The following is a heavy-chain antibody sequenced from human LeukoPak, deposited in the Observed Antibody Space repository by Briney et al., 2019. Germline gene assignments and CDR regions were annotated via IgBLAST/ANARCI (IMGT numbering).Heavy chain of an antibody. D-gene: IGHD1-26*01. J-gene: IGHJ4*02. CDR3: AKGGSGSFFDY. CDR1: GYTFTSYG. V-gene: IGHV3-30*02. Sequence: SCKASGYTFTSYGISWVRQAPGKGLEWVAFIRYDERNKNHADSVKGRFTISRDNSKNTLFLQMSSLRTEDTAVYYCAKGGSGSFFDYWGQGTLVTVSS. CDR2: IRYDERNK.